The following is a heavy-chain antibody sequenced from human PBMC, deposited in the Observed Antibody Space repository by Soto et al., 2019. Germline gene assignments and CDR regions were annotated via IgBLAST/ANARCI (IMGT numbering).Heavy chain of an antibody. D-gene: IGHD3-10*01. CDR3: ARATPYPNITMVRGANFDY. V-gene: IGHV3-33*01. CDR1: GFTFSSYG. Sequence: QVQLVESGGGVVQPGRSLRLSCAASGFTFSSYGMHWVRQAPGKGLEWVAVIWYDGSNKYYADSVKGRFTISRDNSKNTLYLQMNSLRAEDTAVYYCARATPYPNITMVRGANFDYWGQGTLVTVSS. CDR2: IWYDGSNK. J-gene: IGHJ4*02.